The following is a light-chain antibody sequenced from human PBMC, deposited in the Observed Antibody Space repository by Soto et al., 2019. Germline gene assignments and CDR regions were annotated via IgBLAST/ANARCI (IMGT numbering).Light chain of an antibody. J-gene: IGKJ1*01. CDR3: QQYSSYLWT. CDR2: AAS. V-gene: IGKV1-13*02. Sequence: AILLTQSPSSLSASVGDRVTITCRASQGIDSSFAWYQQKPGKAPKLLIYAASSLQSGVPSRFSGSGSGTDFTLTISSLQPDDFATYYCQQYSSYLWTFGQGTKVEIK. CDR1: QGIDSS.